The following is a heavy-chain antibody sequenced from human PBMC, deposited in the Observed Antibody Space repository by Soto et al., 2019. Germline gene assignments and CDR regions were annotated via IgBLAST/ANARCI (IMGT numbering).Heavy chain of an antibody. V-gene: IGHV3-33*01. CDR3: AREALIAAAGESDY. CDR2: IWYDGSNK. J-gene: IGHJ4*02. D-gene: IGHD6-13*01. Sequence: GGSLRLSCAASGFTFSSYGMHWVRQAPGKGLEWVAVIWYDGSNKYYADSVKGRFTISRDNSKNTLYLQMNSLRAEDTAVYYCAREALIAAAGESDYWGQGTLVTVSS. CDR1: GFTFSSYG.